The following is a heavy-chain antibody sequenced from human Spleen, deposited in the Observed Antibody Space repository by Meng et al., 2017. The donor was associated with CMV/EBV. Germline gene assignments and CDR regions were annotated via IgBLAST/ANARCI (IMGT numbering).Heavy chain of an antibody. Sequence: GGSLRLSCAASGFIFTTYTMNWVRQAPGKGLEWVSSITSSSRYIYYADSVKGRFTISRDNAKNSLYLQMNSLRAEDTAVYYCARANYGSISDIDYWGQGTLVTVSS. CDR2: ITSSSRYI. CDR3: ARANYGSISDIDY. D-gene: IGHD3-10*01. CDR1: GFIFTTYT. V-gene: IGHV3-21*01. J-gene: IGHJ4*02.